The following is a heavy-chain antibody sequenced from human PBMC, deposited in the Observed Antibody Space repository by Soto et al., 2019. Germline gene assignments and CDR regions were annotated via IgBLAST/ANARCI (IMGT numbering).Heavy chain of an antibody. Sequence: GGSLRLSCAASGFTFSSYSMNWVRQAPGKGLEWVSSISSSSSYMYHADSLKGRFTISRDNAKNSPYLQMNSLRAEDTAVYYCARDVERFDYWGQGTLVTVSS. CDR1: GFTFSSYS. CDR2: ISSSSSYM. V-gene: IGHV3-21*01. D-gene: IGHD1-1*01. CDR3: ARDVERFDY. J-gene: IGHJ4*02.